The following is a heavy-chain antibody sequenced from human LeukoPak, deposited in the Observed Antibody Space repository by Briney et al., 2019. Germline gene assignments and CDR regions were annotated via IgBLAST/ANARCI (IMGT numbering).Heavy chain of an antibody. V-gene: IGHV3-30*02. Sequence: GGSLRLSCAASGFTFSDYYMSWIRQAPGKGLEWVGFVRFDGSNKFYADSVRGRFTISRDNSMNRLHLQMNSLRAEDTAVYYCAKDSGSYGPKWFDPWGQGTLVTVSS. CDR3: AKDSGSYGPKWFDP. CDR1: GFTFSDYY. CDR2: VRFDGSNK. D-gene: IGHD5-18*01. J-gene: IGHJ5*02.